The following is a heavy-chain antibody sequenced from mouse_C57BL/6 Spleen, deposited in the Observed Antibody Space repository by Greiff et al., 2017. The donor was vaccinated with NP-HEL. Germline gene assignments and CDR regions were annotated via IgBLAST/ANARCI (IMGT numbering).Heavy chain of an antibody. Sequence: EVQRVESGGGLVQPGGSLSLSCAASGFTFTDYYMSWVRQPPGKALEWLGFIRNKANGYTTEYSASVKGRFTISRDNSQSILYLQMNALRAEDSATYYCSRCPYGNYVPYAMDYWGQGTSVTVSS. CDR1: GFTFTDYY. CDR2: IRNKANGYTT. D-gene: IGHD2-1*01. J-gene: IGHJ4*01. V-gene: IGHV7-3*01. CDR3: SRCPYGNYVPYAMDY.